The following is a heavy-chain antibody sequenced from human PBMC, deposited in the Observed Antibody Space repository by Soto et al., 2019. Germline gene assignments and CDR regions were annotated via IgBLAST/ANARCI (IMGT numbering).Heavy chain of an antibody. CDR1: GDSVSSNSAA. V-gene: IGHV6-1*01. J-gene: IGHJ6*02. CDR2: TYYRSKWYN. D-gene: IGHD6-13*01. Sequence: PSQTLSLTCAISGDSVSSNSAAWNWIRQSPSRGLEWLGRTYYRSKWYNDYAVSVKSRITINPDTSKNQFSLQLNSVTPEDTAVYYCARAENVPYSSSWYSMEDYYYYGMDVWGQGTTVTVSS. CDR3: ARAENVPYSSSWYSMEDYYYYGMDV.